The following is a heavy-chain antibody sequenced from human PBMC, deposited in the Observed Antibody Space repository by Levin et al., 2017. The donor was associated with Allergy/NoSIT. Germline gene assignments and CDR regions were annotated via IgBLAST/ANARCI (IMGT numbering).Heavy chain of an antibody. CDR1: GYSISSGYY. V-gene: IGHV4-38-2*01. CDR2: IYHSGST. Sequence: SETLSLTCAVSGYSISSGYYWGWIRQPPGKGLEWIGSIYHSGSTYYNPSLKSRVTISVDTSKNQFSLKLSSVTAADTAVYYCARLGMGVPATNWFDPWGQGTLVTVSS. CDR3: ARLGMGVPATNWFDP. J-gene: IGHJ5*02. D-gene: IGHD2-2*01.